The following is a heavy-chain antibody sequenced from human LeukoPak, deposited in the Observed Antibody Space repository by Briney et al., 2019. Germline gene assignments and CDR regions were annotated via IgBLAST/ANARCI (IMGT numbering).Heavy chain of an antibody. CDR1: GGSISSYY. Sequence: SETLSLTCTVSGGSISSYYWSWIRQPPGKGLEWIGYIYYSGSTNYNPSLKSRVTISVDTSKNQFSLKLSSVTAADTAVYYYARDRSFGIAVAMPDFAQNYYYYYGMDVWGQGTTVTVSS. D-gene: IGHD6-19*01. CDR2: IYYSGST. CDR3: ARDRSFGIAVAMPDFAQNYYYYYGMDV. J-gene: IGHJ6*02. V-gene: IGHV4-59*01.